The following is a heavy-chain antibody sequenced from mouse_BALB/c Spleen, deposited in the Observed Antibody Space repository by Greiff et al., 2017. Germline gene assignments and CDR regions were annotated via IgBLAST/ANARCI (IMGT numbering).Heavy chain of an antibody. V-gene: IGHV2-2*02. CDR2: IWSGGST. J-gene: IGHJ4*01. CDR1: GFSLTSYG. Sequence: VKLMESGPGLVQPSQSLSITCTVSGFSLTSYGVHWVRQSPGKGLEWLGVIWSGGSTDYNAAFISRLSISKDNSKSQVFFKMNSLQANDTAIYYCATSTMIRDYAMDYWGQGTSVTVSS. D-gene: IGHD2-4*01. CDR3: ATSTMIRDYAMDY.